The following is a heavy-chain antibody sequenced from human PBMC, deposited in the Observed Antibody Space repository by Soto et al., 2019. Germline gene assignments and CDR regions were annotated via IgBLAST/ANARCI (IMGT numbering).Heavy chain of an antibody. CDR2: ISYSGST. D-gene: IGHD4-4*01. J-gene: IGHJ4*02. CDR3: AREPLSRPRPTDDY. Sequence: PSETLSLTCTVSGGSVSSGGYFWSWIRQPPGKGLEWIGYISYSGSTKYNPSLESRVTISVDKSKNQFSLKLSSVTAADTAVYYCAREPLSRPRPTDDYWGQGTLVTVSS. CDR1: GGSVSSGGYF. V-gene: IGHV4-61*08.